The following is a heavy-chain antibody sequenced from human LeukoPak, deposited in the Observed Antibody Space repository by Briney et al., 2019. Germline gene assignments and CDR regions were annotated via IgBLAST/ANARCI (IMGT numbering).Heavy chain of an antibody. CDR1: GFTFSSYS. V-gene: IGHV3-21*01. D-gene: IGHD6-6*01. Sequence: GGSLRLSCAASGFTFSSYSMNWVRQAPGKGLEWVSSISSSSSYIYYADSVKGRCTISRDDAKNSLYLQMNSLRAEDTAVYYCARTEYSTSTLLDYWGQGTLVTVSS. CDR3: ARTEYSTSTLLDY. J-gene: IGHJ4*02. CDR2: ISSSSSYI.